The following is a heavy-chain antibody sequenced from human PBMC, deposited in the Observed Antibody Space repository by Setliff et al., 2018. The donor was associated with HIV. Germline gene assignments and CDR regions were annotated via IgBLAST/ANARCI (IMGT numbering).Heavy chain of an antibody. CDR2: INTESGNT. V-gene: IGHV1-2*02. Sequence: SVKVSCKASGYTFTTHYIHWVRQAPGQGRQWMGWINTESGNTNFAQKFEGRVALTRDTSISTAYMDLRRLRSDDTAVYYCVTFSSGLGYHDVFDIWGQGTGVTVSS. CDR1: GYTFTTHY. CDR3: VTFSSGLGYHDVFDI. J-gene: IGHJ3*02. D-gene: IGHD3-22*01.